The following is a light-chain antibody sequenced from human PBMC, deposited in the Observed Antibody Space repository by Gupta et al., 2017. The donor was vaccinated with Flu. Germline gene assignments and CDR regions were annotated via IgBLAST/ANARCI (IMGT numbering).Light chain of an antibody. CDR2: DVN. CDR3: CSDAGNDTWV. J-gene: IGLJ3*02. CDR1: SSDVGDYNY. V-gene: IGLV2-11*01. Sequence: QSALTQPRSVSGSPGQSVTISCTGTSSDVGDYNYVSWYQQHPGKAPKLMIYDVIMIYDVNKRPSGVPDRFSGSKSGNTASLTISGLQAEDEADYYCCSDAGNDTWVFGGGTKLTVL.